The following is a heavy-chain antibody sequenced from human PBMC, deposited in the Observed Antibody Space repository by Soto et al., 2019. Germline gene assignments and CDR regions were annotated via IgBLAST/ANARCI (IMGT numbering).Heavy chain of an antibody. Sequence: PGGSLRLSCAASGFTFSDYYMSWIRQAPGKGLEWVSYISSSGSTIYYADSVKGRFTISRDNAKNSLYLQMNSLRAEDTAVYYCARDCISTSCYAFDYWGQGTLVTVSS. V-gene: IGHV3-11*01. D-gene: IGHD2-2*01. CDR2: ISSSGSTI. CDR3: ARDCISTSCYAFDY. CDR1: GFTFSDYY. J-gene: IGHJ4*02.